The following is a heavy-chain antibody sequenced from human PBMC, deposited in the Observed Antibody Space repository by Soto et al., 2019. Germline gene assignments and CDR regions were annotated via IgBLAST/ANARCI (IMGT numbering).Heavy chain of an antibody. V-gene: IGHV6-1*01. J-gene: IGHJ6*02. CDR2: TYYRSKWYN. CDR3: ARAQVVVVAATPYYYYYYGMDV. Sequence: PSQTLSLTCAICGDSVSSNRAAWNWIRQSPSRGLEWLGRTYYRSKWYNDYAVSVKSRITINPDTSKNQFSLQLNSVTPEDTAVYYCARAQVVVVAATPYYYYYYGMDVWGQGTTVTVSS. D-gene: IGHD2-15*01. CDR1: GDSVSSNRAA.